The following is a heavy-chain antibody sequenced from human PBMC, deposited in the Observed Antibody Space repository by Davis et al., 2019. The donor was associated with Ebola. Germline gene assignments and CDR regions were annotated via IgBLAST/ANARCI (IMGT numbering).Heavy chain of an antibody. CDR1: GFTFSSYA. CDR3: AKGGYNSGWYLFDY. Sequence: PGGSLRLSCAASGFTFSSYAMSWVRQAPGKGLEWVSAISGRGGSTYYADSVRGRFTISRDNSKDTLYLQMNSLRAEDTAVYYCAKGGYNSGWYLFDYWGQGTLVTVSS. J-gene: IGHJ4*02. CDR2: ISGRGGST. D-gene: IGHD6-19*01. V-gene: IGHV3-23*01.